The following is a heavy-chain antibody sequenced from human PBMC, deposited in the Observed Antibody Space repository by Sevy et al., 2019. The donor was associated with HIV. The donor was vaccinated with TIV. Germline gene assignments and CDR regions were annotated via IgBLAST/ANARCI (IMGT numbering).Heavy chain of an antibody. Sequence: SETLSLTCSVSGGSISSYFWTWVRQSPGKGLEWIGNIYFTGNTDYSPSLKRRFTLSLDTSKSQFSLTLKSVTAANTAIYFCARDSTTRPRVLDYWGQGTLVTVSS. CDR3: ARDSTTRPRVLDY. CDR1: GGSISSYF. V-gene: IGHV4-59*01. D-gene: IGHD1-1*01. CDR2: IYFTGNT. J-gene: IGHJ4*02.